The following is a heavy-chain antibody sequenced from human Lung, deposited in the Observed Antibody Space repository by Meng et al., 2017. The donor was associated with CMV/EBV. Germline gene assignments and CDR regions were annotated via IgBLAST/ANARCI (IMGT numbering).Heavy chain of an antibody. D-gene: IGHD1-1*01. J-gene: IGHJ4*02. CDR3: ATWNYDWSNY. CDR2: INYNTGDT. CDR1: DSLTNDG. Sequence: VQVVEGGEEMKTPGASMKSSWKASDSLTNDGIGYLLQHPPGQGHEWGGWINYNTGDTNYEQQFQGRVTVTRETSINTDYLELTTLRSDDTAIYYCATWNYDWSNYWGQGTLVTVSS. V-gene: IGHV1-2*02.